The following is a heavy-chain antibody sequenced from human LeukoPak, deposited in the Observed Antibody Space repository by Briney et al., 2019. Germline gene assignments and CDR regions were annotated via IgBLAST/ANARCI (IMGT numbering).Heavy chain of an antibody. CDR2: IYPGDSGT. CDR3: ARLSYDFWSGYKSMPNWFDP. CDR1: GYSFTSYW. J-gene: IGHJ5*02. D-gene: IGHD3-3*01. Sequence: GESLKISCKGSGYSFTSYWIGWVRQMPGKGLEWMGIIYPGDSGTRYSPSFQGQVTISADKSISTAYLQWSSLKASDTAMYYCARLSYDFWSGYKSMPNWFDPWGQGTLVTVSS. V-gene: IGHV5-51*01.